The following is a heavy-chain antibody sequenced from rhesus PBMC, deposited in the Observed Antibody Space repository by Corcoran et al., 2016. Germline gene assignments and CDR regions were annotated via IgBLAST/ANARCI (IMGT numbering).Heavy chain of an antibody. CDR3: ARHYYDSGYYVFGAFDF. Sequence: QLQLQESGPGLVKPSETLSLTCAVSGGSISSNYWSWIRQPPGKGLEWIGRISGSGVSTDYNPARKCRVTVSTDTSKNQVSLKLSSVTAADAAVYYCARHYYDSGYYVFGAFDFWGQGLRVTVSS. D-gene: IGHD3-28*01. CDR1: GGSISSNY. CDR2: ISGSGVST. J-gene: IGHJ3*01. V-gene: IGHV4-173*01.